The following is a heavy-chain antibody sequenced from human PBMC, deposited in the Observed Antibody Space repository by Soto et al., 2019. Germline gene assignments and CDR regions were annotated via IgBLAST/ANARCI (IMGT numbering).Heavy chain of an antibody. Sequence: ASVKVSCKASGYTFTGSLVHWVRQAPEQGLEWMGIINTRGGSTSYAQKLQGRVTMTRDTSTSTVYMELSILISEDTAVDYCARAYSGSRDENHLFDPWGQVTLVTVSS. CDR3: ARAYSGSRDENHLFDP. D-gene: IGHD1-26*01. V-gene: IGHV1-46*04. J-gene: IGHJ5*02. CDR2: INTRGGST. CDR1: GYTFTGSL.